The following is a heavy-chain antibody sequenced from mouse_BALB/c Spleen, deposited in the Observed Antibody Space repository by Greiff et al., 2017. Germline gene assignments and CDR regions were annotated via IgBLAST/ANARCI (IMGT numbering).Heavy chain of an antibody. CDR1: GYTFTSYW. CDR3: ARWGGYDGGYAMDY. D-gene: IGHD2-2*01. J-gene: IGHJ4*01. Sequence: QVQLKESGAELVKPGASVKLSCKTSGYTFTSYWIQWVKQRPGQGLGWIGEIFPGTGTTYYNEKFKGKATLTIDTSSSTAYMQLSSLTSEDSAVYFCARWGGYDGGYAMDYWGQGTSVTVSS. CDR2: IFPGTGTT. V-gene: IGHV1S132*01.